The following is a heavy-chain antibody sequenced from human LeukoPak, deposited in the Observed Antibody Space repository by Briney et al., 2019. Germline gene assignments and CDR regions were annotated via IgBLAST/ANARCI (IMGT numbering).Heavy chain of an antibody. CDR2: INPDSGDT. D-gene: IGHD5-12*01. V-gene: IGHV1-2*02. J-gene: IGHJ2*01. CDR3: ARAELWMARRFDL. Sequence: ASVKVSCRASGYTFTGYYILWVRQAPGQGFEWLGRINPDSGDTDYAREFQGRVTMTRDTSINTAYMELSSLKFDDTAVYFCARAELWMARRFDLWGRGTLVTVSS. CDR1: GYTFTGYY.